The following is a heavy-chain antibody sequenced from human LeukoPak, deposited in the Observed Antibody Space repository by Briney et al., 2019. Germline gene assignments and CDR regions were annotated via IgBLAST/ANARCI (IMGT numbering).Heavy chain of an antibody. V-gene: IGHV4-59*01. Sequence: PSETPSLTCTVSGGSISNYYWSWIRQPPGKGLEWIGYIYYSGTTNYNPSLKSRVTISVDTSKIQFSLKLNSVTAADTAVYYCARGVYIAAAQYGYWGQGTLVTVSS. CDR3: ARGVYIAAAQYGY. CDR2: IYYSGTT. CDR1: GGSISNYY. J-gene: IGHJ4*02. D-gene: IGHD6-13*01.